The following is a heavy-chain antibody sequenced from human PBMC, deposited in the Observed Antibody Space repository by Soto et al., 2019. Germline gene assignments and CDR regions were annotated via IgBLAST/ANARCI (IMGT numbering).Heavy chain of an antibody. CDR2: INPSGGST. CDR1: GYTFTSYY. D-gene: IGHD2-2*01. CDR3: ARDAQVAYPGFTRTQQEMNWFDP. Sequence: ASVKVSCKASGYTFTSYYMHWVRQAPGQGLEWMGIINPSGGSTSYAQKFQGRVTMTRDTSTSTVYMELSSLRSEDTAVYYCARDAQVAYPGFTRTQQEMNWFDPWGQGTLVTVSS. V-gene: IGHV1-46*01. J-gene: IGHJ5*02.